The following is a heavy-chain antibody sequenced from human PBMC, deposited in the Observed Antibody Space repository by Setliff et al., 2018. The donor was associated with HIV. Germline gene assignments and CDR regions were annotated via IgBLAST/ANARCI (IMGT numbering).Heavy chain of an antibody. Sequence: GGSLRLSCTASGFTFGDYAMSWVRQAPGKGLEWVGFIRSKAYGGTTEYAASVKGRFTISRDDSKSIAYLQMNSLKTEDTAVYYCARTTYYFDSSGYYQHLPFDYWGQGTLVTVSS. J-gene: IGHJ4*02. CDR1: GFTFGDYA. D-gene: IGHD3-22*01. CDR2: IRSKAYGGTT. CDR3: ARTTYYFDSSGYYQHLPFDY. V-gene: IGHV3-49*04.